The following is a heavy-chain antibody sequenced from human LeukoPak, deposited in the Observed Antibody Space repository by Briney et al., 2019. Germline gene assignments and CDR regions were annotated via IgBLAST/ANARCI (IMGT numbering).Heavy chain of an antibody. CDR3: ARDRVERWLQGDAFDI. CDR2: IIPMFGTA. V-gene: IGHV1-69*13. Sequence: VASVKVSCKASGDTFSSYAISWVRQAPGQGLEWMGGIIPMFGTANYAQKFQGRVTITADESTSTAYMELSSLRSEDTAVYYCARDRVERWLQGDAFDIWGQGTMVTVSS. CDR1: GDTFSSYA. J-gene: IGHJ3*02. D-gene: IGHD5-24*01.